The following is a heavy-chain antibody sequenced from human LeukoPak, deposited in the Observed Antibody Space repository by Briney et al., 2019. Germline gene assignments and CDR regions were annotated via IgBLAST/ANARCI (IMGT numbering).Heavy chain of an antibody. CDR2: IHFAGTNR. CDR3: AKDGYCGGDC. CDR1: GFTFNTYG. J-gene: IGHJ4*02. V-gene: IGHV3-30*02. D-gene: IGHD2-21*01. Sequence: PGGSLRLSCAASGFTFNTYGMHWVRQAPGKGLEWVAFIHFAGTNRYYADSVKGRFTISRDNSKNTLYLQMNSLRPDDTAVYYCAKDGYCGGDCWGQGTLVTVSS.